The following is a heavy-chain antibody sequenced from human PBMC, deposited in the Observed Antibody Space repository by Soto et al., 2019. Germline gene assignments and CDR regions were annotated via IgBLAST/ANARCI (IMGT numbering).Heavy chain of an antibody. D-gene: IGHD3-16*02. Sequence: SVKVSCKASGCTFSSYAISWLRQAPGQGLEWMGGIIPIFGTANYAQKFQGRVTITADESTSTAYMELSSLRSEDTAVYYCARSAGYDYVWGSYRYTLFDYWGQGTLVTVSS. V-gene: IGHV1-69*13. CDR2: IIPIFGTA. CDR1: GCTFSSYA. CDR3: ARSAGYDYVWGSYRYTLFDY. J-gene: IGHJ4*02.